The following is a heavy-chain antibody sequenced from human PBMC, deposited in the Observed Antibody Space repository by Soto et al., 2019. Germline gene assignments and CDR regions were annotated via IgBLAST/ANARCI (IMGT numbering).Heavy chain of an antibody. Sequence: QVQLVESGGGVVQPGRSLRLSCAASGFTFSSYGMHWVRQAPGKGLEWVAVISYDGSNKYYADSVKGRFTISRDNSKNTLYLQMNSLRAEDTAVYYCARVGATPLYWGQGTLVTVSS. J-gene: IGHJ4*02. CDR1: GFTFSSYG. CDR3: ARVGATPLY. V-gene: IGHV3-30*03. D-gene: IGHD1-26*01. CDR2: ISYDGSNK.